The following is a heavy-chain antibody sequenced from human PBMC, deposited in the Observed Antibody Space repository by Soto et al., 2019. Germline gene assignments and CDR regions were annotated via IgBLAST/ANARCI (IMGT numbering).Heavy chain of an antibody. CDR1: GGSISSSSYY. V-gene: IGHV4-39*01. CDR2: IYYSGST. CDR3: ARHMDFWSGSTLWGRDY. Sequence: QLQLQESGPGLVKPSETLSLTCTVSGGSISSSSYYWGWIRQPPGKGLEWIGSIYYSGSTYYNPSLKSRVTISVDTSKNQFSLKLSSVTAADTAVYYCARHMDFWSGSTLWGRDYWGQGTLVTVSS. D-gene: IGHD3-3*01. J-gene: IGHJ4*02.